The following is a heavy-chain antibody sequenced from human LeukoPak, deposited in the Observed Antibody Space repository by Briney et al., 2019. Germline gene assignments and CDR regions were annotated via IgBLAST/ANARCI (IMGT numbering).Heavy chain of an antibody. CDR2: ISAYNGNT. V-gene: IGHV1-18*01. D-gene: IGHD3-3*01. CDR1: GYTFTSYG. CDR3: ARESPTENPFGVVTVDYYYYYMDV. Sequence: EASVKVSCKASGYTFTSYGISWVRQSPGQGLEWMGWISAYNGNTNYAQKLQGRVTMTTDTSTSTAYMELRSLRSDDTAVYYCARESPTENPFGVVTVDYYYYYMDVWGKGTTVTVSS. J-gene: IGHJ6*03.